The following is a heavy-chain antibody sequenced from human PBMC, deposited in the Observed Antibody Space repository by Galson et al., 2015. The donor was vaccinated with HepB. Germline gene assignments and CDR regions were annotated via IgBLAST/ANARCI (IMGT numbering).Heavy chain of an antibody. CDR1: GDSVSSNSAA. V-gene: IGHV6-1*01. D-gene: IGHD3-3*01. CDR2: TYYRSKWYN. Sequence: CAISGDSVSSNSAAWNWIRQSPSRGLEWLGRTYYRSKWYNDYAVSVKSRITINPDTSKNQFSLQLNSVTPEDTAVYYCARDEEEWLPPYYYYYGMDVWGQGTTVTVSS. J-gene: IGHJ6*02. CDR3: ARDEEEWLPPYYYYYGMDV.